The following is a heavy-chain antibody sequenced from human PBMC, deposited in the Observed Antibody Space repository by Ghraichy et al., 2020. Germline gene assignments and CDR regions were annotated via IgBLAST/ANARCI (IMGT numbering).Heavy chain of an antibody. J-gene: IGHJ5*02. V-gene: IGHV3-11*01. CDR1: GFTFSDYY. CDR3: ARDRRWLQPTPNWFDP. D-gene: IGHD5-24*01. Sequence: GGSLRLSCAASGFTFSDYYMSWIRQAPGKGLEWVSYISSSGSTIYYADSVKGRFTISRDNAKNSLYLQMNSLRAEDTAVYYCARDRRWLQPTPNWFDPWGQGTLVTVSS. CDR2: ISSSGSTI.